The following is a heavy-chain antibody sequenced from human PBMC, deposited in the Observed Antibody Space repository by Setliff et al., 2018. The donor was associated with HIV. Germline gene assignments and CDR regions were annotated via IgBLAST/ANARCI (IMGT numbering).Heavy chain of an antibody. Sequence: PSETLSLTCTVSGGSISSYYWSWIRQTPGQGLEWIGTVCYSGGTYYNPSLMSRVTISIDTSKNQFSLNLSSVAAADTAVYYCARHFYGYYGSNGLPIQYWGQGTLVTVSS. CDR1: GGSISSYY. J-gene: IGHJ4*02. CDR3: ARHFYGYYGSNGLPIQY. CDR2: VCYSGGT. V-gene: IGHV4-59*04. D-gene: IGHD3-22*01.